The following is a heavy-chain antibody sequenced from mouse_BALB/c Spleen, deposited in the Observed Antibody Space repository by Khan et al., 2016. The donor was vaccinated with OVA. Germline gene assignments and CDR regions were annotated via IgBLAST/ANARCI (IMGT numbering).Heavy chain of an antibody. J-gene: IGHJ3*01. V-gene: IGHV1S81*02. CDR1: GYTFTSYY. Sequence: QVRLQQSGAELVKPGTSVKLSCKASGYTFTSYYMYWVKKRPGQGLEWIGGINPSNGETIFNEKFKSQATLTVDKSSSTAYMQLNSLPSEDSAVYYCTRSADGDPFAYWGQGTLVTVSA. D-gene: IGHD2-13*01. CDR3: TRSADGDPFAY. CDR2: INPSNGET.